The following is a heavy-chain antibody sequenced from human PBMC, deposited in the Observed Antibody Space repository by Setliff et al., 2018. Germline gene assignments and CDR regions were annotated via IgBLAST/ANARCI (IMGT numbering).Heavy chain of an antibody. J-gene: IGHJ5*02. Sequence: SETLSLTCAVYGDSFSDYYWGWIRQPPGKGLEWIAEINHSGSTNYNPSLKSRVTISLDKSRNQFSLHLNSVTASDTAVYYCARASYGWGSHYKIKWFDPWGQGTLVTVSS. D-gene: IGHD3-10*01. CDR1: GDSFSDYY. V-gene: IGHV4-34*01. CDR2: INHSGST. CDR3: ARASYGWGSHYKIKWFDP.